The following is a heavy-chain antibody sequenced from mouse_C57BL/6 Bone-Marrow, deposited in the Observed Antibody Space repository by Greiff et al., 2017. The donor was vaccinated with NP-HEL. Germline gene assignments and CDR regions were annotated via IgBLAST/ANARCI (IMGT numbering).Heavy chain of an antibody. CDR1: GFTFSSYA. D-gene: IGHD1-1*01. Sequence: EVKLMESGGGLVKPGGSLKLSCAASGFTFSSYAMSWVRQTPEKRLEWVATISDGGSYTYYPDNVKGRFTISRDNATNNLYLQMSHLKSEDTAMYYCERLSTTRWDFDVWGTGTTVTVSS. V-gene: IGHV5-4*03. CDR2: ISDGGSYT. CDR3: ERLSTTRWDFDV. J-gene: IGHJ1*03.